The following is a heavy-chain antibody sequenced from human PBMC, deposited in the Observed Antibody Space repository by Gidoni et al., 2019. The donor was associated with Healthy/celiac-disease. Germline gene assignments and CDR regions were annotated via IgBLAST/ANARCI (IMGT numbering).Heavy chain of an antibody. CDR1: GWSFSGYY. V-gene: IGHV4-34*01. CDR3: ARGLPGLIEYCTNGVCYKWQYFQH. J-gene: IGHJ1*01. D-gene: IGHD2-8*01. Sequence: QVQLQQWGAGLLKPSETLSLTCAVYGWSFSGYYWSWIRKPPGKGLEWIGEINHSGSTNYNPSLKSRVTISVDTSKNQFSLKLSSVTAADTAVYYCARGLPGLIEYCTNGVCYKWQYFQHWGQGTLVTVSS. CDR2: INHSGST.